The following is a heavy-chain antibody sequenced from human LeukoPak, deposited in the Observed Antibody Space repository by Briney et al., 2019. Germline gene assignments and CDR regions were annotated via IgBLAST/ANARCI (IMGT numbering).Heavy chain of an antibody. Sequence: SETLSLTXAVYGGSFSGYYWSWICQPPGKGLEWIGEINHSGSTNYNPSLKSRVTISVDTSKNQFSLKLSSVTAADTAVYYCASGFHYFDYWGQGTLVTVSS. J-gene: IGHJ4*02. CDR3: ASGFHYFDY. CDR2: INHSGST. V-gene: IGHV4-34*01. CDR1: GGSFSGYY.